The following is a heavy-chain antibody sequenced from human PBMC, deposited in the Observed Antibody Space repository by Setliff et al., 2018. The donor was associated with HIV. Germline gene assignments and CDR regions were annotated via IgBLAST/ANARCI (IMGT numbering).Heavy chain of an antibody. J-gene: IGHJ4*02. D-gene: IGHD2-2*01. CDR2: ISDSGTT. Sequence: SETLSLTCTVSGGSISPYYWSWIRQPPGKGLEWIAWISDSGTTNYNPSLKSRVTLSVDTSKNQFSLKLISVSAADTAVYYCAKLLPAADMAREIDSWGQGTLVTVSS. CDR3: AKLLPAADMAREIDS. V-gene: IGHV4-59*08. CDR1: GGSISPYY.